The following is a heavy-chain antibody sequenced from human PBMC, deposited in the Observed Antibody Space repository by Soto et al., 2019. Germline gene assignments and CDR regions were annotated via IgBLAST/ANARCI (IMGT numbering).Heavy chain of an antibody. Sequence: SETLSLTCAVYGGSFSGYYWSWIRQPPGKGLEWIGEINHSGSTNYNPSLKSRVTISVDTSKNQFSLKLSSVTAADTAVYYCARWIAAAVWGMDVWGQGTTVTVSS. CDR1: GGSFSGYY. J-gene: IGHJ6*02. CDR3: ARWIAAAVWGMDV. D-gene: IGHD6-13*01. V-gene: IGHV4-34*01. CDR2: INHSGST.